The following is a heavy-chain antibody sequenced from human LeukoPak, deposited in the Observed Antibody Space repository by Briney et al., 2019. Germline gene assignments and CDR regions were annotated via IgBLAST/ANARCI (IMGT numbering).Heavy chain of an antibody. D-gene: IGHD6-13*01. CDR2: INHSGNT. Sequence: PSETLSLTCAVYGGSFSGYYWNWIRQPPGKGLEWIGEINHSGNTNYNPSLKSRVTISVDTSKNQFSLKLSSVTAADTAVYYCARCLARWYYSYWEQGTLVTVSS. V-gene: IGHV4-34*01. CDR3: ARCLARWYYSY. CDR1: GGSFSGYY. J-gene: IGHJ4*02.